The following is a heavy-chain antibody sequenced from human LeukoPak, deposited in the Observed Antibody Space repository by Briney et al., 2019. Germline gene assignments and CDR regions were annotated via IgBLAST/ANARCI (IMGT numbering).Heavy chain of an antibody. CDR2: IRGDGGDK. Sequence: PGASLRLSCAASGFTFTSHWMTWVSQAPGKGLEWVANIRGDGGDKYYADSVKGRFTISRDNTKNSVYLQMNSLRGEDTAVYYCARDIARAHGDWGQGTLVTVSS. CDR1: GFTFTSHW. CDR3: ARDIARAHGD. J-gene: IGHJ4*02. V-gene: IGHV3-7*01. D-gene: IGHD2-15*01.